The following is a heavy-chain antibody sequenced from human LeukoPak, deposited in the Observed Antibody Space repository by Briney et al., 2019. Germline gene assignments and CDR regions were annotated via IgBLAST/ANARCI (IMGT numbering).Heavy chain of an antibody. CDR3: ARDYGDYFDY. CDR2: IDHSDSYT. J-gene: IGHJ4*02. CDR1: GYSITSYW. Sequence: GAFLQISCTASGYSITSYWIRWLRPLPGKRLEWMGRIDHSDSYTNYSPSYQGHVTISADKSISTAYLLWSSLKASDTAMYYCARDYGDYFDYWGQGILVTVSS. V-gene: IGHV5-10-1*01. D-gene: IGHD4-17*01.